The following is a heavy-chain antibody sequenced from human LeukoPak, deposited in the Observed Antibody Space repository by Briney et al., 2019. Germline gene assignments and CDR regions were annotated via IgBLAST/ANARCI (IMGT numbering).Heavy chain of an antibody. CDR1: GGSISSYY. Sequence: SETLSLTCTVSGGSISSYYWSWIRQPAGKGLEWIGRIYTSGSTNYNPSLKSRVTMSVDTSKNQFSLKLSSVTAADTAVYYCARAAYYYDSSGQTGRPLFDYWGQGTLVTVSS. V-gene: IGHV4-4*07. D-gene: IGHD3-22*01. J-gene: IGHJ4*02. CDR3: ARAAYYYDSSGQTGRPLFDY. CDR2: IYTSGST.